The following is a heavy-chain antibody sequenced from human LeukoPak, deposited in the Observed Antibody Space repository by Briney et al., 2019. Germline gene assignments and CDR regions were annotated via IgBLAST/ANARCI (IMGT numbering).Heavy chain of an antibody. Sequence: ASVKVSCKASGYTFTSYDINWVRQATGQGLEWMGWMNPNSGNTGCAQKFQGRVTMTRNTSISTAYMELSSLRSEDTAVYYCARGGLWFGELLHWFDPWGQGTLVTVSS. D-gene: IGHD3-10*01. J-gene: IGHJ5*02. CDR3: ARGGLWFGELLHWFDP. V-gene: IGHV1-8*01. CDR1: GYTFTSYD. CDR2: MNPNSGNT.